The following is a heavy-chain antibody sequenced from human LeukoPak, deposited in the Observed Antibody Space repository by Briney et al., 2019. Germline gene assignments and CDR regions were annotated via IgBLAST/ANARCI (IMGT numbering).Heavy chain of an antibody. V-gene: IGHV4-34*01. Sequence: SETLSLTCAVYGGSSSGYYWSWIRQPPGKGLEWIGEINHSGSTNYNPSLKSRVTMSVDTSKNQFSLKLSSVTAADTAVYYCASNHRGSSNFGYWGQGTLVTVSS. D-gene: IGHD1-14*01. CDR2: INHSGST. J-gene: IGHJ4*02. CDR1: GGSSSGYY. CDR3: ASNHRGSSNFGY.